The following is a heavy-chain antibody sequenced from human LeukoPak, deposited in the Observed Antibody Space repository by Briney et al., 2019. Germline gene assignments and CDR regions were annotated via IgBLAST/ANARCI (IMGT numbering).Heavy chain of an antibody. D-gene: IGHD3-10*01. J-gene: IGHJ6*02. CDR3: ARDYYGSGTSSCGMDV. Sequence: PGRSLRLSCAASGFIFSSHVIHWVRQAPDKGLEWVAMISADGSRPYHADSVKGRFTISRDNSKNTLYLQMNSLRTEDTAVYYCARDYYGSGTSSCGMDVWGLGTTVTVSS. V-gene: IGHV3-30-3*01. CDR2: ISADGSRP. CDR1: GFIFSSHV.